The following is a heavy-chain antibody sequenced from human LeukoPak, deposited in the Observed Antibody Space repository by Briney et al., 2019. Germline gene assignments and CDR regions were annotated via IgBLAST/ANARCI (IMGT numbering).Heavy chain of an antibody. V-gene: IGHV4-39*01. CDR3: ARLYYSDSAFDY. D-gene: IGHD3-10*01. J-gene: IGHJ4*01. CDR1: GGAIISSSFS. CDR2: IYSSGGT. Sequence: SQTLSLTCTVSGGAIISSSFSWVWIRQPPGRGLEWIGSIYSSGGTYYNPSVNSRATISVDTSKKELSLELSSVTAADTSMYYCARLYYSDSAFDYWGQGTLVTVSS.